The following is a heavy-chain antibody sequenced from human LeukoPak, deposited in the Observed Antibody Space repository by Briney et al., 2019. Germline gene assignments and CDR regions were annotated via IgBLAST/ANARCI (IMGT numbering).Heavy chain of an antibody. J-gene: IGHJ3*02. D-gene: IGHD6-19*01. CDR3: ARAVSYSSGWLSNHDAFDI. Sequence: PSVKVSCKASGYTFTSYGISWVRQAPGQGLEWMGWISAYNGNTNYAQKLQGRVTMTTDTSTSTAYMELRSLRSADTAVYYCARAVSYSSGWLSNHDAFDIWGQGTMVTVSS. CDR1: GYTFTSYG. CDR2: ISAYNGNT. V-gene: IGHV1-18*01.